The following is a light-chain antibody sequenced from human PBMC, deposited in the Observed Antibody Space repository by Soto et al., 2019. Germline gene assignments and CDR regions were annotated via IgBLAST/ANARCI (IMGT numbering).Light chain of an antibody. V-gene: IGLV2-14*01. J-gene: IGLJ2*01. CDR3: SSYKPYSVV. Sequence: QSALTQPASVSGSPGQSITISCTGTSSDLGGYNYVSWYQQHPGKAPKLIIYEVTNRPSGVSNRFSGSKSGNTASLSISGLQAEDEADYYCSSYKPYSVVFGGGTKVTVL. CDR1: SSDLGGYNY. CDR2: EVT.